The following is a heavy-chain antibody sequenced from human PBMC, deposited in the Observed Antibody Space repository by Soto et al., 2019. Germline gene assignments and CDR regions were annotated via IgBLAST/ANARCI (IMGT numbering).Heavy chain of an antibody. D-gene: IGHD3-10*01. CDR3: ARGELLWFGELVG. J-gene: IGHJ4*02. CDR2: MNPNSGDT. Sequence: QVQLVQSGAEVKKPGASVKVSCKASGYTFTRYEINWVRQATGQGLEWMGWMNPNSGDTGYAQKFQGRVTMTRNTSISTAYMELSSLRSDDTAVYYCARGELLWFGELVGWGQGTLVTVSS. V-gene: IGHV1-8*01. CDR1: GYTFTRYE.